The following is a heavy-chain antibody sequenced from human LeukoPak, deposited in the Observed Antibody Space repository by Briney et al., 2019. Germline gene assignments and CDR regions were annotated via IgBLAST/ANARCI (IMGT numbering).Heavy chain of an antibody. V-gene: IGHV7-4-1*02. CDR2: INTNTGNP. CDR3: ARVANFDYYDSSGYYYDAFDI. J-gene: IGHJ3*02. D-gene: IGHD3-22*01. CDR1: GYTFTTYP. Sequence: ASVKVSCKASGYTFTTYPMNWVRQAPGQGLEWMGWINTNTGNPTYAQGFTGRFVFSLDTSVSTAYLQISSLKADDTAVYYCARVANFDYYDSSGYYYDAFDIWGQGTMVTVSS.